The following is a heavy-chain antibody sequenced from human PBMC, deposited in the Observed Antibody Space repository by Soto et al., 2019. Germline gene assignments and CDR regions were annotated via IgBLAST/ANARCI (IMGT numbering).Heavy chain of an antibody. CDR1: GFTFSSYS. CDR2: IHRASTYI. CDR3: ARRAVTTYHFFDY. D-gene: IGHD4-17*01. V-gene: IGHV3-21*06. J-gene: IGHJ4*02. Sequence: VGSLRLSCAASGFTFSSYSMNWVRQAPGKGLEWVSSIHRASTYIYYADSVRGRFTISRDNAKSSLYLQMNSLTVEDTAVYYCARRAVTTYHFFDYWGQGALVTVSS.